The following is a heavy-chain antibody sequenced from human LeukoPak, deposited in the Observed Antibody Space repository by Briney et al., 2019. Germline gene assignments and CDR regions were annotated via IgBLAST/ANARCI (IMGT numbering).Heavy chain of an antibody. Sequence: GGSLRLSCAASGFTFSSYRMNWVRQAPGKGLEWVSSISSSSSYIYYADSVKGRFTISRGNAKNSLYLQMNSLRAEDTAVYYCASDDYGGFDIWGQGTMVTVSS. CDR2: ISSSSSYI. CDR3: ASDDYGGFDI. CDR1: GFTFSSYR. V-gene: IGHV3-21*01. J-gene: IGHJ3*02. D-gene: IGHD4-23*01.